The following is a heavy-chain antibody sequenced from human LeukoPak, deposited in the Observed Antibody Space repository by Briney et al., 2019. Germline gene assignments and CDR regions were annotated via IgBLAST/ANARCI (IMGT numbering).Heavy chain of an antibody. CDR2: IIPILGIA. J-gene: IGHJ6*02. CDR3: ARGERNYDFWSGYYLMDV. D-gene: IGHD3-3*01. Sequence: ASVKVSCKASGGTFSSYAISWVRQAPGQGLEWMGRIIPILGIANYAQKFQGRVTITADKSTSTAYMELSSLRSEDTAVYYCARGERNYDFWSGYYLMDVWGQGTTVTVSS. CDR1: GGTFSSYA. V-gene: IGHV1-69*04.